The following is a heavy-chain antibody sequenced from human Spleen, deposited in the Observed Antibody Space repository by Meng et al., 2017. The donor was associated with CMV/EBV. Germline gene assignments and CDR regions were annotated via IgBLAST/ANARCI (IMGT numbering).Heavy chain of an antibody. CDR1: GYTFTGYY. D-gene: IGHD3-3*01. CDR3: ARVTDFWSTPWGFDP. J-gene: IGHJ5*01. V-gene: IGHV1-2*02. Sequence: ASVKVSCKASGYTFTGYYMHWVRQAPGQGLEWMGWINANSGDTNYAVKFQGRVTMTRETSITTAYMELSSLRSDDTAFYYCARVTDFWSTPWGFDPWGQGTLVTVSS. CDR2: INANSGDT.